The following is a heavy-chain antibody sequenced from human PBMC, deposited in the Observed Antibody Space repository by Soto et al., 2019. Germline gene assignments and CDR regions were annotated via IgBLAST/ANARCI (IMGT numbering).Heavy chain of an antibody. D-gene: IGHD5-18*01. Sequence: PGGSLRLSCAASGFTFSSYAMHWVRQAPGKGLEWVAVISYDGSNKYYADSVKGRFTISRDNAKNSLYLQMNSLRAEDTAVYYWASIGVYSYGHYYYYYGMDVWGQGTTVTVSS. J-gene: IGHJ6*02. CDR2: ISYDGSNK. V-gene: IGHV3-30-3*01. CDR1: GFTFSSYA. CDR3: ASIGVYSYGHYYYYYGMDV.